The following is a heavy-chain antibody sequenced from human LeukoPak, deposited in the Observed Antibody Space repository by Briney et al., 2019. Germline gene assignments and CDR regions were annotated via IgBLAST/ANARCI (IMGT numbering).Heavy chain of an antibody. CDR1: AGSIGSFY. V-gene: IGHV4-34*01. CDR3: AGGYNFRPQH. J-gene: IGHJ1*01. D-gene: IGHD1-1*01. CDR2: INHSGST. Sequence: SETLSLTWNLDAGSIGSFYWGWDRQPPGKGLEWIGEINHSGSTNYNPSLKSRVTISVDTSKNQCSLKLNSVTSEDAAVYYCAGGYNFRPQHWGEGTLVTVSS.